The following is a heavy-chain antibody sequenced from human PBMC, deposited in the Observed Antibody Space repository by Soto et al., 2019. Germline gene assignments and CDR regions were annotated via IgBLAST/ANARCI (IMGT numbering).Heavy chain of an antibody. D-gene: IGHD3-3*01. CDR1: GFTFSSYA. CDR2: ISGSGGST. J-gene: IGHJ6*02. CDR3: AKGSRDFWSGYRASFYYYGMDV. Sequence: PGGSLRLSCAASGFTFSSYAMSWVRQAPGKGLEWVSAISGSGGSTYYADSVKGRFTISRDNSKNTLYLQMNSLRAEDTAVYYCAKGSRDFWSGYRASFYYYGMDVWGRGATVTVSS. V-gene: IGHV3-23*01.